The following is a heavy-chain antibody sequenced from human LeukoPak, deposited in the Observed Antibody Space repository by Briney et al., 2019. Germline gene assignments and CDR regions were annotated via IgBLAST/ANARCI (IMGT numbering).Heavy chain of an antibody. Sequence: SETLSLTCAVYGGSFSGYYWSWIRQPPGKGLEWIGEINHSGSTNYNPSLKSRVTISVDTSKNQFSLKLSSVTAADTAVYYRARYEAEGYYGMDVWGQGTTVTVSS. D-gene: IGHD2-15*01. CDR1: GGSFSGYY. CDR2: INHSGST. CDR3: ARYEAEGYYGMDV. V-gene: IGHV4-34*01. J-gene: IGHJ6*02.